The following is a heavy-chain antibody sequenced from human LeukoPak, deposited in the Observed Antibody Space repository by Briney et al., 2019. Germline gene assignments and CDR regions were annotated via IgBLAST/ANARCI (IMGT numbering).Heavy chain of an antibody. CDR1: GFTFSSYG. D-gene: IGHD3-10*01. CDR3: AKDLGMVRGVSFADY. Sequence: GGSLRLSCAASGFTFSSYGMHWVRQAPGKGLEWVAFIRYDGSNRYYADSVKGRFTISRDNSKNTLYLQMNSLRAEDTAVYYYAKDLGMVRGVSFADYWGQGTLVTVSS. J-gene: IGHJ4*02. CDR2: IRYDGSNR. V-gene: IGHV3-30*02.